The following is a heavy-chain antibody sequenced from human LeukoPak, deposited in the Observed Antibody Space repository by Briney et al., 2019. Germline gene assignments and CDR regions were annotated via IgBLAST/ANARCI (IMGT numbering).Heavy chain of an antibody. CDR1: GFTFDDYT. CDR3: AKERSSSYLRRSDAFDI. CDR2: ISWDGGST. D-gene: IGHD6-13*01. J-gene: IGHJ3*02. V-gene: IGHV3-43*01. Sequence: GGSLRLSCAASGFTFDDYTMHWVRHAPGKGLEWVSLISWDGGSTYYADSVKGRFTISRDNSKNSLYLQMNSLRTEDTALYYCAKERSSSYLRRSDAFDIWGQGTMVTVSS.